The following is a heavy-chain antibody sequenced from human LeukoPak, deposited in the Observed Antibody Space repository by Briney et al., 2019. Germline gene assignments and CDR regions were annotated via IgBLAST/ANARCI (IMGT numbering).Heavy chain of an antibody. CDR2: ICDSGRTI. D-gene: IGHD3-22*01. J-gene: IGHJ4*02. CDR3: ARDRLGDYAHSSYYDK. Sequence: GGSLRLSHAASGFTHTDYYISCMRQAPGKGPEWVSYICDSGRTIYYADSVKGRSTISRDNAKNSVYLQMNNLGAEDTAVYYCARDRLGDYAHSSYYDKWGQGTLVTVSS. CDR1: GFTHTDYY. V-gene: IGHV3-11*01.